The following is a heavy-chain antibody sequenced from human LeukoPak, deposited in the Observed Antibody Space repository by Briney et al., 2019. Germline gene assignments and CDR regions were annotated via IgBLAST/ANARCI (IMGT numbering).Heavy chain of an antibody. V-gene: IGHV4-34*01. CDR3: ARGIRGYSGYDLYYFDY. J-gene: IGHJ4*02. CDR2: INHSGST. Sequence: SETLSLTCAVYGGSFSGYYGSWIRQPPGKGREWIGEINHSGSTNYNPSLKSRVTISVDTSKNKFSLKLSSVTAADTAVYYCARGIRGYSGYDLYYFDYWGQGTLVTVSS. D-gene: IGHD5-12*01. CDR1: GGSFSGYY.